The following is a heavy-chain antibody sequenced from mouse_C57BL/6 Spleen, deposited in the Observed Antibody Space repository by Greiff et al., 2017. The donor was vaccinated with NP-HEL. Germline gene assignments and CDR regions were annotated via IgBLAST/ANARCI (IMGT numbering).Heavy chain of an antibody. V-gene: IGHV1-64*01. J-gene: IGHJ2*01. CDR3: ARPSTVVATESFGY. Sequence: QVQLQQPGAELVKPGASVKLSCKASGYTFTSYWMHWVKQRPGQGLEWIGMIHPNSGSTNYNEKFKSKATLTVDKSSSTAYMQLSSLTSEDSAVYYCARPSTVVATESFGYWGQGTTLTVSS. CDR1: GYTFTSYW. CDR2: IHPNSGST. D-gene: IGHD1-1*01.